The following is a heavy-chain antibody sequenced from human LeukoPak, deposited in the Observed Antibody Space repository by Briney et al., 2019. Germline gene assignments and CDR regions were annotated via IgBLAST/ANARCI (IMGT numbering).Heavy chain of an antibody. J-gene: IGHJ5*02. CDR1: GGSISTTSYF. D-gene: IGHD2-2*01. Sequence: SETLSLTCTVSGGSISTTSYFWAWIRQPPGGGLEGIGSIYYSGTTYYKSSLKSRVTISIERSKNHFSLNLNSLTAADTAVYYCARVYSSTHNWFDTWGQGTQVTVSS. V-gene: IGHV4-39*07. CDR3: ARVYSSTHNWFDT. CDR2: IYYSGTT.